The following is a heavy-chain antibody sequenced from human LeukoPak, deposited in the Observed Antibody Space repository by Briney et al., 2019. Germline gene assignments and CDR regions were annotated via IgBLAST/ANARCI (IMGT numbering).Heavy chain of an antibody. CDR3: ARDRGDYVWGSYRPDAFDI. CDR2: ISSSSRYI. V-gene: IGHV3-21*01. Sequence: GGSLRLSCAASGFTFSSYSMNWVRQAPGKGLEWVSSISSSSRYIYYADAVKGRFTISRDNAKNSLYLQMNSLSAEDTAVYYCARDRGDYVWGSYRPDAFDIWGQGTMVTVSS. D-gene: IGHD3-16*02. CDR1: GFTFSSYS. J-gene: IGHJ3*02.